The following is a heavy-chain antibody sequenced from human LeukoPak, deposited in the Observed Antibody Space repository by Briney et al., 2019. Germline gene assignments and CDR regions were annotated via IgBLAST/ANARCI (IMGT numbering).Heavy chain of an antibody. V-gene: IGHV1-18*01. J-gene: IGHJ4*02. CDR2: ISAYNGNT. CDR3: ARVPITYYDSSGYYYGADY. CDR1: GYTFTSYG. Sequence: ASVKVSCKASGYTFTSYGISWVRQAPGQGLEWMGWISAYNGNTNYAQKLQGRVTMTTDTSTTTAYMDLRSLRSDDTAVYYCARVPITYYDSSGYYYGADYWGQGTLVTVSS. D-gene: IGHD3-22*01.